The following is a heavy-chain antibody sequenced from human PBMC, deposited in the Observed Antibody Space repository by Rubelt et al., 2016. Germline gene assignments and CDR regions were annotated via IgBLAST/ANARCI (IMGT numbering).Heavy chain of an antibody. D-gene: IGHD6-13*01. CDR1: GFTFSSYG. CDR3: ARDRAGSSSWYPVFGAFDI. V-gene: IGHV3-33*01. Sequence: QVQLVESGGGVVQPGRSLRLSCAASGFTFSSYGMHWVRQAPGKGLEWVAVIWYDGSNKYYADSVKGRFPISRDNSKNTLYLQMNSLRSEDTALYYCARDRAGSSSWYPVFGAFDIWGQGTMVTVSS. J-gene: IGHJ3*02. CDR2: IWYDGSNK.